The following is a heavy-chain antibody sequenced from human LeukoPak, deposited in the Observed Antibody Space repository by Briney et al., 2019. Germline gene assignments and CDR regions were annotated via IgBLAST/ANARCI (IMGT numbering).Heavy chain of an antibody. J-gene: IGHJ4*02. CDR1: GGTFSSYA. CDR3: AREGGMATIRPFDY. Sequence: SVKVSCKASGGTFSSYAISWVRQAPGQGLEWMGRIVPILGIANYAQKFQGRVTITADKSTSTAYMELSSLRSEDTAVYYCAREGGMATIRPFDYWDQGTLVTVSS. V-gene: IGHV1-69*04. D-gene: IGHD5-24*01. CDR2: IVPILGIA.